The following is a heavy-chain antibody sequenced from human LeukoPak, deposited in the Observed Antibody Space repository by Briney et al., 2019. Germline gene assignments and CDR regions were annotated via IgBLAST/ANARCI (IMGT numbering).Heavy chain of an antibody. Sequence: GGSLRLSCAASGFTFSSYAMHWVRQAPGKGLEWVAVISYDGSNKYYADSVKGRFTISRDNSKNTLYLQMNSLRAEDTAVYYCASKGHRKAGGRPFDYWGQGTLVTVSS. CDR2: ISYDGSNK. D-gene: IGHD3-10*01. CDR3: ASKGHRKAGGRPFDY. J-gene: IGHJ4*02. V-gene: IGHV3-30-3*01. CDR1: GFTFSSYA.